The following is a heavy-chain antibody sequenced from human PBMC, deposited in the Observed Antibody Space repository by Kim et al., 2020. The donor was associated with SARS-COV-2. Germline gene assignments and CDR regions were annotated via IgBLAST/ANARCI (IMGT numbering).Heavy chain of an antibody. V-gene: IGHV3-15*01. Sequence: GGSLRLSCAASGFTFSNAWMSWVRQAPGKGLEWVGRIKSKTDGGTTDYAAPVKGRFTISRDDSKNTLYLQMNSLKTEDTAVYYCTTKNRGDCSSTSCYVGYWRQGTLVTVSS. CDR1: GFTFSNAW. CDR3: TTKNRGDCSSTSCYVGY. D-gene: IGHD2-2*01. J-gene: IGHJ4*02. CDR2: IKSKTDGGTT.